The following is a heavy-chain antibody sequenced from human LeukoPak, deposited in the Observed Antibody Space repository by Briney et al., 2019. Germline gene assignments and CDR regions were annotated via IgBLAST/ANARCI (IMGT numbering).Heavy chain of an antibody. D-gene: IGHD3-22*01. J-gene: IGHJ6*02. CDR1: GYTLTELS. V-gene: IGHV1-24*01. Sequence: ASVKVSCKVSGYTLTELSMHWVRQAPGKGLEWMGGFDPGDGETIYAQKFQGRVTMTEDTSTDTAYMELSSLRSEDTAVYYCATSDSRGYRPYYYYGMDVWGQGTTVTVSS. CDR3: ATSDSRGYRPYYYYGMDV. CDR2: FDPGDGET.